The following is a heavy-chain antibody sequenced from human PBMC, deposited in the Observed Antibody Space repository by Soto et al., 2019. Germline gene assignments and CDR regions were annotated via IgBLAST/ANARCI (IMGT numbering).Heavy chain of an antibody. V-gene: IGHV6-1*01. CDR1: GESVSTNSAT. J-gene: IGHJ6*02. Sequence: SQTLSLTCDISGESVSTNSATWNWIRQSPSRGLEWLGRTYYRSKWYNDYAVSVKSRITINPETSKNQFSLHLNSVTPEDTAVYDCAVGRDYYYGLDVWGQGTRVTVSS. CDR2: TYYRSKWYN. D-gene: IGHD2-15*01. CDR3: AVGRDYYYGLDV.